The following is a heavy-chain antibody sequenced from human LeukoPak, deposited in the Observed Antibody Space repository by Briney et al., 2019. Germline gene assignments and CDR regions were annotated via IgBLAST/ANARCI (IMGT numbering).Heavy chain of an antibody. D-gene: IGHD3-10*01. J-gene: IGHJ6*03. CDR1: GFTFSRYW. CDR3: AREPRQRITMVRGVISHYYYYMDV. V-gene: IGHV3-74*01. Sequence: GGSLRLSRAASGFTFSRYWMHWVRHAPGRGLVCVSRINSVGSRTNYADSVKGRFTISRDNAKNTLYLQMNSLRAEDTAVYYCAREPRQRITMVRGVISHYYYYMDVWGKGTTVTVSS. CDR2: INSVGSRT.